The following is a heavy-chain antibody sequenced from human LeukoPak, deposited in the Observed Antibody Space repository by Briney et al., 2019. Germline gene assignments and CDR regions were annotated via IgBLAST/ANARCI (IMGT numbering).Heavy chain of an antibody. V-gene: IGHV3-30-3*01. Sequence: GGSLRLSCAASGFTFTNYAIHWVRQAPGKGLEWLAVVSSDETTKFYADSVKGQFTISRDNSKNTVYLQMDSLRTEDTAVYYCARDRSFGYGSHFDYWGQGTLVTVSS. CDR1: GFTFTNYA. D-gene: IGHD5-18*01. CDR3: ARDRSFGYGSHFDY. J-gene: IGHJ4*02. CDR2: VSSDETTK.